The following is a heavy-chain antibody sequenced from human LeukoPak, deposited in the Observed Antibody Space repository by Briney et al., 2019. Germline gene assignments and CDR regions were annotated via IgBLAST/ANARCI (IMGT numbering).Heavy chain of an antibody. J-gene: IGHJ4*02. CDR2: IYPGDSDT. CDR1: GYRFTSYW. Sequence: RPGESLKISCKGSGYRFTSYWIGWVRQMPGKGLEWMGIIYPGDSDTRYSPSFQGQVTISADKSISTAYLQWSSLKASDTAMYYCARLEGIVPAARYYFDYWGQGTLVTVSS. D-gene: IGHD2-2*01. V-gene: IGHV5-51*01. CDR3: ARLEGIVPAARYYFDY.